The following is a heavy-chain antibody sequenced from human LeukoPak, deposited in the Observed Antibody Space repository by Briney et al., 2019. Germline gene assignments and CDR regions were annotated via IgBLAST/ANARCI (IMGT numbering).Heavy chain of an antibody. CDR1: GGSIRSGDYY. J-gene: IGHJ6*02. Sequence: SETLPLTCTVSGGSIRSGDYYWSWIRQPPGKGLEWLGYIYYSGSTYYNPSLKSPVTISVDTSKNQFSLKLSSVTAADTGVYYCARGRSSNWYLSYYCMDVCGQGTTVTVSS. CDR3: ARGRSSNWYLSYYCMDV. V-gene: IGHV4-30-4*01. CDR2: IYYSGST. D-gene: IGHD6-13*01.